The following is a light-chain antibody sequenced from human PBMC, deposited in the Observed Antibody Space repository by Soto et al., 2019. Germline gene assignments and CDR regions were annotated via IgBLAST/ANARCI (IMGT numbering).Light chain of an antibody. V-gene: IGKV3-11*01. J-gene: IGKJ2*01. CDR3: QHHTTWPRT. CDR2: DAS. CDR1: QSVGTF. Sequence: EIVLTQSPATLSLSPGERATLSCRASQSVGTFLDWYQQKPAQAPRLIIYDASNRATGIPARFSGTGSGTDFALTISRVEPEDVAVYYCQHHTTWPRTFGQGTKLDIK.